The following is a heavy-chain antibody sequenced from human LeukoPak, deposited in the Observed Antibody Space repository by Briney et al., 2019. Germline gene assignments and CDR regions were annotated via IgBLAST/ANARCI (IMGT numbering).Heavy chain of an antibody. Sequence: GGSLRLSCVGSGFTFDDYAMHWVRQAPGKGLEWVSGISWNSGRRGYADSVKGRFTISRDNAKTSLYLQMNSLRAEDMALYYCAKGVSGSYYGGFDPWGQGTLVTVSS. J-gene: IGHJ5*02. V-gene: IGHV3-9*03. D-gene: IGHD1-26*01. CDR3: AKGVSGSYYGGFDP. CDR1: GFTFDDYA. CDR2: ISWNSGRR.